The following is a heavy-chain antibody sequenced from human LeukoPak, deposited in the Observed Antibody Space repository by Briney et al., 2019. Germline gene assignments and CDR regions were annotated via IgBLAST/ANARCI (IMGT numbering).Heavy chain of an antibody. J-gene: IGHJ6*03. CDR2: INHSGST. V-gene: IGHV4-34*01. Sequence: SETLSLTCAVYGGSFSGYYWSWIRQPPWKGLEWIGEINHSGSTNYNPSLKSRVTISVDTSTNQFSLKLSSVTAADTAVYYCARGRLPYPTYYYYYMDVWGKGTTVTVSS. CDR1: GGSFSGYY. D-gene: IGHD3-16*01. CDR3: ARGRLPYPTYYYYYMDV.